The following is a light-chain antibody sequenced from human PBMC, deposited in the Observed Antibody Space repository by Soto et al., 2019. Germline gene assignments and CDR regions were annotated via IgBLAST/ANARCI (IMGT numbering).Light chain of an antibody. J-gene: IGKJ2*01. V-gene: IGKV3-20*01. CDR3: QQYGSSPH. CDR1: QSVSSSY. Sequence: EIVLTQSPGTLSLSPGERATLSCRASQSVSSSYLAWYQRKPGQAPRLLIYGASSRATGIPDRFSGSGSGTDFTLTISRLEPEDFAVYYCQQYGSSPHFGQGTKLEIK. CDR2: GAS.